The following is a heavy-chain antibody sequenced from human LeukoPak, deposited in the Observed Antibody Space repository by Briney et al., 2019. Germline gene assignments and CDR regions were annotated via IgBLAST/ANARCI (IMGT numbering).Heavy chain of an antibody. Sequence: GGSLRLSCAASGFTFSSYSMNWVRQAPGKGLEWVSYISSSSSTIYYADSVKGRFTVYRDNAKNSLYLQMNSLRAEDTAVYYCAELGITMIGGVWGKGTTVTVSS. CDR1: GFTFSSYS. V-gene: IGHV3-48*04. D-gene: IGHD3-10*02. CDR2: ISSSSSTI. CDR3: AELGITMIGGV. J-gene: IGHJ6*04.